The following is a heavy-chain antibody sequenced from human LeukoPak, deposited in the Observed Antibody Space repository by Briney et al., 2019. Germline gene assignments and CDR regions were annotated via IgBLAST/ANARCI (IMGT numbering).Heavy chain of an antibody. CDR2: IKQDGSEQ. CDR3: ARDSVDGPFVISLDL. D-gene: IGHD3-10*01. V-gene: IGHV3-7*01. CDR1: GFTFSGYW. J-gene: IGHJ4*02. Sequence: GGSLRLSCAASGFTFSGYWMTWVRQAPGKGLEWVANIKQDGSEQYYVDSVKGRFTISRDNAKNTVFLLINSLRVEDTAVYYCARDSVDGPFVISLDLWGQGALVTVSS.